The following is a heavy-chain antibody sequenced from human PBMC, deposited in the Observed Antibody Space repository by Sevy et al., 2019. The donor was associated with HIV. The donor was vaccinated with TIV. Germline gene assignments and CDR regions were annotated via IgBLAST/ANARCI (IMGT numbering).Heavy chain of an antibody. Sequence: SESLSLTCAVYGGSLSGYYWSWVRQSPGGGLEWIGEISHSGTTNYNPSLKSRASISVDTSKNQFSLKPRSVTAADTSTFYCARIGLVRGPRPYGLDVWGQGTLVLVSS. CDR3: ARIGLVRGPRPYGLDV. J-gene: IGHJ6*02. D-gene: IGHD3-10*01. V-gene: IGHV4-34*01. CDR2: ISHSGTT. CDR1: GGSLSGYY.